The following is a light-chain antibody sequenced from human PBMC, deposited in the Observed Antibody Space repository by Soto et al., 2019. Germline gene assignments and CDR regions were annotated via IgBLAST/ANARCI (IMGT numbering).Light chain of an antibody. CDR1: SSNIGSNT. CDR3: ASWDASPNGHVV. Sequence: QSVLTQPPSASGTPGQRVTISCSGSSSNIGSNTVNWYQQHPGAAPKHLIYSNNQRPSGVPDRFSGSKSGNSATPAISGLHCEDEDDYYCASWDASPNGHVVFGGGTKLTVL. CDR2: SNN. J-gene: IGLJ2*01. V-gene: IGLV1-44*01.